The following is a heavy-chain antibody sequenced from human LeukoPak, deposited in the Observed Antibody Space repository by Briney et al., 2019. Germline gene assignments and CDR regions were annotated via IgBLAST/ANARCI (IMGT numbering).Heavy chain of an antibody. CDR2: IRYDGQNK. D-gene: IGHD6-19*01. CDR3: AKEEEQWLELGHFPH. V-gene: IGHV3-30*02. CDR1: GFTFGAYG. J-gene: IGHJ1*01. Sequence: GGSLRLSCAASGFTFGAYGLHWVRRAPGKGLGRVALIRYDGQNKYYADSVKGRFTVSRDNSKNTLFLQMNSLTPDDTAVYYCAKEEEQWLELGHFPHWGQGTLVIVSS.